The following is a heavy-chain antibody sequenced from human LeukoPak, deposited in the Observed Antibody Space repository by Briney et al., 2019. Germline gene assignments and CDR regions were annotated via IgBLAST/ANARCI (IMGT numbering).Heavy chain of an antibody. CDR2: NYYSGNT. V-gene: IGHV4-59*01. Sequence: SETQSLTCTVSVDSISNYYWNCIRQPPGKALEWIGYNYYSGNTNYNPSLKSRVTISIDKAKNQFSLKLGSVTAAHTAVYYPASAAGRDVGAVDSWGQGTLVTVSS. CDR3: ASAAGRDVGAVDS. D-gene: IGHD5-24*01. CDR1: VDSISNYY. J-gene: IGHJ5*02.